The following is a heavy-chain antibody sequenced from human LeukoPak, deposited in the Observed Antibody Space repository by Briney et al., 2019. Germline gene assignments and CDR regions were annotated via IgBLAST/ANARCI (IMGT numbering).Heavy chain of an antibody. CDR1: GFTFSDYA. D-gene: IGHD3-22*01. CDR3: ARSRSDSSGYYYGEDFDY. CDR2: ISHVGGT. J-gene: IGHJ4*02. V-gene: IGHV3-66*02. Sequence: PGGSLRLSCAASGFTFSDYAMSWVRQAPEKGLEWVSTISHVGGTYYADSVKGRFTISRDNSKNTLYLQMNSLRAEDTAVYYCARSRSDSSGYYYGEDFDYWGQGTLVTVSS.